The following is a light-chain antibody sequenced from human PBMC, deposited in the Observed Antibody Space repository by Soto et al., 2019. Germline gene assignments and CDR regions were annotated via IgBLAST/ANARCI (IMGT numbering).Light chain of an antibody. J-gene: IGKJ4*01. V-gene: IGKV3-20*01. Sequence: EIVLTQSPGTLSLSPGERATLSCRASQSVSSSYLAWYQQKPGQSPRLLIYGASSRATGIPDRFSGSGSGTDFTLTISRLEPEEFAVYYCHQYDSSPLTFGGGTKLEIK. CDR2: GAS. CDR3: HQYDSSPLT. CDR1: QSVSSSY.